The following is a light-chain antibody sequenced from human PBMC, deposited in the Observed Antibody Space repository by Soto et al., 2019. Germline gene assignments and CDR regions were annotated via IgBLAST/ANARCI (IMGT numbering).Light chain of an antibody. CDR1: RPNIGGTS. CDR2: DDN. V-gene: IGLV1-51*01. Sequence: LTRPRSVTAAPGQNDNISSSGSRPNIGGTSVARYQQLPGTARKLLIYDDNKRPSGIPDRCSVSESGTSATLGITGCQIRWGVEYYCGSWDSSVSAYVFGAGTKGTVL. CDR3: GSWDSSVSAYV. J-gene: IGLJ1*01.